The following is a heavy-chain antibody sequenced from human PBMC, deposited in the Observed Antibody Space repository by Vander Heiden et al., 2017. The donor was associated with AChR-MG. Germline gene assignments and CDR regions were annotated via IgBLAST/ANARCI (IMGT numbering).Heavy chain of an antibody. CDR2: IYTSGST. V-gene: IGHV4-4*07. J-gene: IGHJ6*03. Sequence: QVQLQESGPGLVKPSETLSLPCPVSGGPISSYYWSWIRQPAGKGLEWIGRIYTSGSTNYNPSLKSRVTMSVDTSKNQFSLKLSSVTAADTAVYYCARDWRVRVRGGDYYYYMDVWGKGTTVTVSS. CDR1: GGPISSYY. CDR3: ARDWRVRVRGGDYYYYMDV. D-gene: IGHD3-10*01.